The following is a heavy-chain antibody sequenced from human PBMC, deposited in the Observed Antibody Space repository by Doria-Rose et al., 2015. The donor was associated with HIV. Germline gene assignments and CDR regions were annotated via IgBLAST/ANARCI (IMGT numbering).Heavy chain of an antibody. J-gene: IGHJ3*02. Sequence: MKKPGESLEISCKGSGYSFTSYWIGWVRQMPGKGLEWMGIIYPGDSHIRYSPSFQGQVTISVDKSISTAYLQWSSLKASDTAMYYCARLIYHHYDSSGYLDDGFDIWGQGTMVTVSS. CDR3: ARLIYHHYDSSGYLDDGFDI. D-gene: IGHD3-22*01. CDR2: IYPGDSHI. CDR1: GYSFTSYW. V-gene: IGHV5-51*03.